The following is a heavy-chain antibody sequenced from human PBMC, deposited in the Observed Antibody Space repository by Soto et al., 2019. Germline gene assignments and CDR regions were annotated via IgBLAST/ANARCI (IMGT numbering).Heavy chain of an antibody. D-gene: IGHD3-22*01. CDR2: ISGSGGSI. J-gene: IGHJ4*02. CDR1: GFTFSTYT. V-gene: IGHV3-23*01. Sequence: PGGSLRLSCAASGFTFSTYTMNWVRQAPGKGLEWVSAISGSGGSIYYADSVKGRFTISRDNSKNTQYLQMSSLTAEDTAVYYCVKGEYYYDTTGYYPFDHWGQGTLVTVSS. CDR3: VKGEYYYDTTGYYPFDH.